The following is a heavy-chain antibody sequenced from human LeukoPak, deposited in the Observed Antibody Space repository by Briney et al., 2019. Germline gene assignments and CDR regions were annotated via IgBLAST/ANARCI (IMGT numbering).Heavy chain of an antibody. Sequence: GGSLRLSCAASGFTFRNFWMHWVRQAPGKGLVWVSRIHSDGSTTRYADSVKGRFTISRDNAKNTVYLQMNSLRAEDTAIYYCARGAAAGANYYYYYMDVWGKGTTVTVSS. CDR3: ARGAAAGANYYYYYMDV. V-gene: IGHV3-74*01. CDR2: IHSDGSTT. J-gene: IGHJ6*03. D-gene: IGHD6-13*01. CDR1: GFTFRNFW.